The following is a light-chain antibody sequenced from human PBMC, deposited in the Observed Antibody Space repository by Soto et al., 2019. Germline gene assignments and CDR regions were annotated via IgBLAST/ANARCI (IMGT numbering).Light chain of an antibody. CDR1: QSISDT. J-gene: IGKJ1*01. CDR3: QQYNNWTWT. V-gene: IGKV3-15*01. Sequence: EIVLTQSPGILSLPPGERATLSCRPSQSISDTLAWYQQKRGQAPRLXIYSASRRETGFPARFSGSGAGTEFTRTISSLQSEDVSVDYCQQYNNWTWTFGQGTKVDIK. CDR2: SAS.